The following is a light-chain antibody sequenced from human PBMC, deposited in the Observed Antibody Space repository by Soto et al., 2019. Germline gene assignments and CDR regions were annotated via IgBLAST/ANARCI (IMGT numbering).Light chain of an antibody. CDR2: GNT. CDR3: SSYAGSNNYV. V-gene: IGLV1-47*02. J-gene: IGLJ1*01. CDR1: SSNIGRNY. Sequence: QSVLSQPPSASGTPGQRVTISCSGSSSNIGRNYIYWYQQLPGTAPKLLIYGNTQRPSGVPDRFSGSKSGTSVSLAISGLQAADEADYYCSSYAGSNNYVFGTGTKVTVL.